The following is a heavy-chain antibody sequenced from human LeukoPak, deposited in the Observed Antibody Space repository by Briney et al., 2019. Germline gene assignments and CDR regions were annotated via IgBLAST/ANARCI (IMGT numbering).Heavy chain of an antibody. CDR1: GFTFSSYW. Sequence: PGGSLRLSCAASGFTFSSYWMHWVRQAPGKGLVWVSRINTDGSSTSYADSVKGRFTISRDNAKNTLYLQMNSLRAEDTAVYYCARANDILTDPLDYWGQGTLVTVSS. CDR3: ARANDILTDPLDY. J-gene: IGHJ4*02. D-gene: IGHD3-9*01. V-gene: IGHV3-74*01. CDR2: INTDGSST.